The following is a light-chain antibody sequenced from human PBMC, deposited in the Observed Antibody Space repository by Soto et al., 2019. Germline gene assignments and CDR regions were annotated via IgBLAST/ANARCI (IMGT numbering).Light chain of an antibody. CDR2: EGV. CDR1: SSYVGGSGL. J-gene: IGLJ2*01. V-gene: IGLV2-23*01. CDR3: CSYAGRSTWDVV. Sequence: QSVLTQPASLSGSPGQSITISCTGTSSYVGGSGLVSWYQFHPGKAPKLLIFEGVKRPSGISNRFSGSKSGSTASLTISGRQAEDEADYYCCSYAGRSTWDVVFGGVTKVTVL.